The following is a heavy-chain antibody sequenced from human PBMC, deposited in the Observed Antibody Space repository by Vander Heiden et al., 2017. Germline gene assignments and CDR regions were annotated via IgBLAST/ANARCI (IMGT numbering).Heavy chain of an antibody. Sequence: QVQLVESGGGLVQPGGSLRLSWSASGFTFRHYYMSWIRQGPGKGLEWVSYIISSGSTIYYADSVKGRFTISRDNAKNSLYLQMNSLRAEDTAVYYCARMDNYYYYGMDVWGQGTTVTVSS. CDR1: GFTFRHYY. CDR2: IISSGSTI. J-gene: IGHJ6*02. CDR3: ARMDNYYYYGMDV. V-gene: IGHV3-11*01.